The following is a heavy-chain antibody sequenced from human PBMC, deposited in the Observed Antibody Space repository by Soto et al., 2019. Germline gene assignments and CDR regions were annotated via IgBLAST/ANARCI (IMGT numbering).Heavy chain of an antibody. Sequence: SETLSLTCAVSGGSFTSNNWWTWVRQPPGQGLEWIGEIYRTGSTNYNPSLKSRVTISLDKSENQYSLKVTSLTAADTAVYYCASRDPGTSVDYWGQGTLVTVSS. V-gene: IGHV4-4*02. CDR3: ASRDPGTSVDY. CDR2: IYRTGST. J-gene: IGHJ4*02. CDR1: GGSFTSNNW. D-gene: IGHD1-7*01.